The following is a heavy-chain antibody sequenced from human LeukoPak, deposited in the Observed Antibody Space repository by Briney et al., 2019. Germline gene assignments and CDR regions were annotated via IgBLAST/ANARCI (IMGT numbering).Heavy chain of an antibody. CDR3: ARDRSYYGSGIPSGSAFDI. V-gene: IGHV3-30-3*01. Sequence: GGSLRLSCAASGFTFSSYAMHWVRQAPGKGLEWVAVISYDGSNKYYADSVKGRFTISRDNAKNTLYLQMNSLRAEDTAVYYCARDRSYYGSGIPSGSAFDIWGQGTMVTVSS. CDR2: ISYDGSNK. J-gene: IGHJ3*02. D-gene: IGHD3-10*01. CDR1: GFTFSSYA.